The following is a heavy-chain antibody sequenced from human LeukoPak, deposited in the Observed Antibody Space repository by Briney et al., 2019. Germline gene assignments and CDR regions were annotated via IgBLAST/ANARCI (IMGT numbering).Heavy chain of an antibody. V-gene: IGHV6-1*01. CDR1: GDSVSSNRAV. J-gene: IGHJ4*02. CDR2: IYYRSRSKT. Sequence: SRTLSLTCAISGDSVSSNRAVWNWTRHSPSRGLEWLGRIYYRSRSKTDYAVSVTSRIIINTDTSKNHISLQLNSVTPEDTAVYFCAAEGGTAEAAFDYWGQGTHVTVSS. CDR3: AAEGGTAEAAFDY. D-gene: IGHD6-19*01.